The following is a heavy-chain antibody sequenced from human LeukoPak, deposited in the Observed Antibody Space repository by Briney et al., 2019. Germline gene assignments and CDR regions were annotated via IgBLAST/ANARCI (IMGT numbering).Heavy chain of an antibody. V-gene: IGHV5-51*01. Sequence: LGESLKISCQTSGYIFTTYWIGWVRQMPGKGLEWIGIIYPGDSDTRYSPSFQGQVTISADKSINTAYSQWSSLKASDTAMYYCARPHTLGRITKYYFDYWGQGTLVTVSS. CDR1: GYIFTTYW. J-gene: IGHJ4*02. CDR2: IYPGDSDT. CDR3: ARPHTLGRITKYYFDY. D-gene: IGHD3-16*01.